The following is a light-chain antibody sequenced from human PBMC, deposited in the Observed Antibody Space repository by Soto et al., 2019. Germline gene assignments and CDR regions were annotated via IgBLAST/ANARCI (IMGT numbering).Light chain of an antibody. CDR3: ESKARGXSFV. CDR1: NSDIGTYNL. J-gene: IGLJ1*01. Sequence: QSVLTQPAAVSVSPGQSITISCIGSNSDIGTYNLVSWYRQHPGKVPKLLLYEGSRRPSGIYNRFYGSKSCNTASLTISGLPAEDAADYYCESKARGXSFVVGTGTKVXV. V-gene: IGLV2-23*01. CDR2: EGS.